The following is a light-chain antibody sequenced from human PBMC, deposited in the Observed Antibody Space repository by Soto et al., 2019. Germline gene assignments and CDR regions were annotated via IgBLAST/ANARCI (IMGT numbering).Light chain of an antibody. CDR2: GAS. CDR3: QQYLRSPLT. Sequence: EIALAQSPDTLSLSPGERATLSCRASESVGSSYVAWYQKKPGQAPRLLIYGASSRASGIPNRFSGSGSGTDFTLTIGRLEPEDFAVYYCQQYLRSPLTVGGGTKVDIK. J-gene: IGKJ4*01. CDR1: ESVGSSY. V-gene: IGKV3-20*01.